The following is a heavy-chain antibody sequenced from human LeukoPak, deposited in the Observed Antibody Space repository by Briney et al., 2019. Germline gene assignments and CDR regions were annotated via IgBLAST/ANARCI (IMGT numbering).Heavy chain of an antibody. CDR2: ISGSGGST. V-gene: IGHV3-23*01. CDR3: ARRAGAYSHPYDY. CDR1: GFTFSNYG. Sequence: GGSLRLSCAASGFTFSNYGMSWVRQAPGKGLEWVSAISGSGGSTYYADSVKGRFTISRDNSKSTLYLQMNSLRAEDTAVYYCARRAGAYSHPYDYWGQGTLVTVSS. D-gene: IGHD4/OR15-4a*01. J-gene: IGHJ4*02.